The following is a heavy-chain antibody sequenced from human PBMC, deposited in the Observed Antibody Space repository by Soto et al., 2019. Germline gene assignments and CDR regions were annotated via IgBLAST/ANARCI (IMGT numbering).Heavy chain of an antibody. CDR3: ARDPSYYGSGSYYYFNY. CDR1: GFTFSAYG. V-gene: IGHV3-30*03. CDR2: ISHDGTNK. D-gene: IGHD3-10*01. J-gene: IGHJ4*02. Sequence: GGSLRLSCEVSGFTFSAYGMHWVRQAPGKGLEWVAAISHDGTNKNYGDSVKGRFTISRDNSKKTLYLQMSSLRAEDTAVYYCARDPSYYGSGSYYYFNYWGQGALVTVS.